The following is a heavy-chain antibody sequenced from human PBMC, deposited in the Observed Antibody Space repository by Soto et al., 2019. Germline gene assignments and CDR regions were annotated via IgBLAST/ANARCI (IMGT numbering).Heavy chain of an antibody. CDR3: ARVGGYCSSTSCYRWFDP. CDR2: ISAYNGNT. V-gene: IGHV1-18*04. J-gene: IGHJ5*02. CDR1: GYTFTTYD. D-gene: IGHD2-2*01. Sequence: QFPLVQSGAEVKKPGASVKVSCKASGYTFTTYDISWVRQAPGQGLEWMGWISAYNGNTNYAQKLQGRVTMTTDTSTRTAYMELRSLRSDDTAVYYCARVGGYCSSTSCYRWFDPWGQGTLVTVSS.